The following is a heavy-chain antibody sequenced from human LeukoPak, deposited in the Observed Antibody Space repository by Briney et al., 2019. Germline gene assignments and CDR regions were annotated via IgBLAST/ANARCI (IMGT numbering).Heavy chain of an antibody. CDR3: ARDTPMVQNYYYYYMDV. J-gene: IGHJ6*03. Sequence: PGGSLRLSCAASGFTFSSYSMNWVRRAPGKGLEWVSSISSSSSYIYYADSVKGRFTISRDNAKNSLYLQMNSLRAEDTAVYYCARDTPMVQNYYYYYMDVWGKGTTVTVSS. D-gene: IGHD3-10*01. V-gene: IGHV3-21*01. CDR2: ISSSSSYI. CDR1: GFTFSSYS.